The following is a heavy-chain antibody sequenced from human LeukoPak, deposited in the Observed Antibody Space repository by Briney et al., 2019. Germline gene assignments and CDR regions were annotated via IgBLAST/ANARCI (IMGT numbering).Heavy chain of an antibody. D-gene: IGHD3-9*01. CDR3: ARSRVYDILAFDY. CDR1: GYTFTGYY. J-gene: IGHJ4*02. V-gene: IGHV1-2*02. CDR2: INPNSGGT. Sequence: ASVKVSCKASGYTFTGYYMHWVRQAPGQGLEWMGWINPNSGGTNYAQKFQGRATMTRDTSISTAYMELSRLRSDDTAVYYCARSRVYDILAFDYWGQGTLVTVSS.